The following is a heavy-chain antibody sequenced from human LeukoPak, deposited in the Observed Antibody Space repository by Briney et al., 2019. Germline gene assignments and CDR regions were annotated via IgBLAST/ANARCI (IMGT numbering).Heavy chain of an antibody. J-gene: IGHJ4*02. CDR2: IYSGGST. V-gene: IGHV3-53*01. Sequence: GGSLRLSCAASGFTFSSYAMSWVRQAPGKGLEWVSVIYSGGSTYYADSVKGRFTISRDNSKNTLYLQMNSLRAEDTAVYYCARWGHYSNPYDYWGQGTLVTVSS. CDR3: ARWGHYSNPYDY. D-gene: IGHD4-11*01. CDR1: GFTFSSYA.